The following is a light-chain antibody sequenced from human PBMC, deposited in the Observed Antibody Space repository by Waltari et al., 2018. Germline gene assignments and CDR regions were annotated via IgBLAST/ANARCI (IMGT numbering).Light chain of an antibody. Sequence: SYKLTQPLSVSAALGQTANIPCGGDNIEDRDVHWYQKKPGQAPILVIYSENQRPSGIPDRFSGSKSGNTATLTITRVQGEDESDFYCQVWDSITVVFGGGTKLTVL. CDR1: NIEDRD. CDR3: QVWDSITVV. V-gene: IGLV3-9*01. CDR2: SEN. J-gene: IGLJ2*01.